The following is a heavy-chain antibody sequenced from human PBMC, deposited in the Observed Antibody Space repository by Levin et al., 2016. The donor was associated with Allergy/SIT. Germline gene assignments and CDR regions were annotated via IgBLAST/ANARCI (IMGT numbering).Heavy chain of an antibody. J-gene: IGHJ5*02. V-gene: IGHV3-21*01. CDR2: ISSNTAYI. Sequence: WIRQPPGKGLEWVSSISSNTAYIYYADSMRGRFTISRDNAKNSLYLQMNSLRAEDTAVYYCAREAGRGSSNEDWFDPWGQGTLVTVSS. D-gene: IGHD4-11*01. CDR3: AREAGRGSSNEDWFDP.